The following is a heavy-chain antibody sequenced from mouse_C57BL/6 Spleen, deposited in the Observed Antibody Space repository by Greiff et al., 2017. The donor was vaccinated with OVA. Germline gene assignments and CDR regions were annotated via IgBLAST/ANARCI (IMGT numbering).Heavy chain of an antibody. CDR2: INPNNGGT. CDR1: GYTFTDYN. V-gene: IGHV1-18*01. J-gene: IGHJ2*01. Sequence: EVKLVESGPELVKPGASVKIPCKASGYTFTDYNMDWVKQSHGKSLEWIGDINPNNGGTIYNQKFKGKATLTVDKSSSTAYMELRSLTSEDTAVYDGARRLDYYGSRRDYFDYWGQGTTLTVSS. D-gene: IGHD1-1*01. CDR3: ARRLDYYGSRRDYFDY.